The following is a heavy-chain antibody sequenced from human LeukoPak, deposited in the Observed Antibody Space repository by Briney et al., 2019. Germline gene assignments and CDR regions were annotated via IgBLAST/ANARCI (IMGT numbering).Heavy chain of an antibody. CDR1: GXSISSSSYY. V-gene: IGHV4-39*01. D-gene: IGHD6-19*01. Sequence: SETLSLTCSVSGXSISSSSYYWGWIRQPPGKGLEWIGSIYYTGTTYYNPSLKSRVTISVDTSRNQLSLKLSSVTAADTAVYYCARHFTGWLITYWGQGTLVTVSS. J-gene: IGHJ4*02. CDR3: ARHFTGWLITY. CDR2: IYYTGTT.